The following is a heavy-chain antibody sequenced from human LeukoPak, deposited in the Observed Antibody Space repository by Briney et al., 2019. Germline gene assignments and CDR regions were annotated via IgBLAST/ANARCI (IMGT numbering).Heavy chain of an antibody. CDR3: AREARELRYAFDI. J-gene: IGHJ3*02. CDR1: GYTFTSYD. V-gene: IGHV1-8*01. Sequence: ASVKVSCKASGYTFTSYDINWVRQATGQGLEWMGWMNPNSGNTGYAQKFQGRVTMTRNTSISTAYMELSSLRSEDTAVYYCAREARELRYAFDIWGQGTMVTVSS. CDR2: MNPNSGNT. D-gene: IGHD1-26*01.